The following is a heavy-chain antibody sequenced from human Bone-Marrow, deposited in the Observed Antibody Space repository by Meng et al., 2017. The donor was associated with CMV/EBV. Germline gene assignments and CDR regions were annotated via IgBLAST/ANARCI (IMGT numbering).Heavy chain of an antibody. V-gene: IGHV4-39*01. CDR1: GGSISSSSYY. CDR3: ARGDYKGYFDY. Sequence: SETLSRTCTVSGGSISSSSYYWGWIRQPPGKGLEWIGSIYYSGSTYYNPSLKSRVTISVDTSKNQFSLKLSSVTAADTAVYYCARGDYKGYFDYWGQGTLVTVSS. CDR2: IYYSGST. J-gene: IGHJ4*02. D-gene: IGHD4-11*01.